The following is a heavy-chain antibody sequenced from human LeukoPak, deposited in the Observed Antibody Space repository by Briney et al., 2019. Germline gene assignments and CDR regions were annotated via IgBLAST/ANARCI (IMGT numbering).Heavy chain of an antibody. CDR3: AKTRLLWFGHYGMDV. J-gene: IGHJ6*02. D-gene: IGHD3-10*01. CDR2: ISYDGSNK. V-gene: IGHV3-30*18. Sequence: PGGSLRLSCAASGFTFSNYGMHWVRQAPGKGLEWVAVISYDGSNKYYADSVKGRFTISRDSSKNTLYLQMNSLRAEDTAVYYCAKTRLLWFGHYGMDVWGQGTTVTVSS. CDR1: GFTFSNYG.